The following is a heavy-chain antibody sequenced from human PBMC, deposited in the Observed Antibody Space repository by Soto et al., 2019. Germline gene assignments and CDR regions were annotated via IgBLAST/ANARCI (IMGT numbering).Heavy chain of an antibody. CDR1: GFTFSSDA. J-gene: IGHJ6*02. V-gene: IGHV3-30*03. CDR2: ISDDRSNK. Sequence: GGSLRLSCAASGFTFSSDAMHWVRQAPGKGLEWVAVISDDRSNKYYPDSVKGRFTISRDNSKNTLYLQMNSLRPEDSAVYYCARDPPAGGYSYGAFYGMDVWGQGTTVTVSS. CDR3: ARDPPAGGYSYGAFYGMDV. D-gene: IGHD5-18*01.